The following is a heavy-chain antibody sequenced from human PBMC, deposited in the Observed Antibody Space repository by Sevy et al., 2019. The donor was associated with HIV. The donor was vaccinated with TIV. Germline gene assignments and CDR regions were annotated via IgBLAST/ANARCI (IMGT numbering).Heavy chain of an antibody. CDR2: ISWDGGIT. CDR1: GFSLDDYT. CDR3: AKVGAATAPVVSAAPDYYYFYMDV. V-gene: IGHV3-43*01. J-gene: IGHJ6*03. Sequence: GGSLRLSCTASGFSLDDYTMHWVRQAPGKGLEWVSFISWDGGITDYAHSVRGRFTISRDNDKDSLSLQMNSLRTEDTALYYCAKVGAATAPVVSAAPDYYYFYMDVWGKGTTVTVSS. D-gene: IGHD2-21*01.